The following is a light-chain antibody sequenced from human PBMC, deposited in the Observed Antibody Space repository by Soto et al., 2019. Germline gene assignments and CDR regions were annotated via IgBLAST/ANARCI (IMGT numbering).Light chain of an antibody. Sequence: DIQMTQSPSSLSASVGDRVTITCRASQSISTYLNWYQQKPGKAPKLLIYAASSLQSGVPSRFSNSGSGTDFTFTISSLQPEDIATYYCQQYDNLPYTFGQGTKVDIK. CDR3: QQYDNLPYT. V-gene: IGKV1-33*01. CDR2: AAS. CDR1: QSISTY. J-gene: IGKJ2*01.